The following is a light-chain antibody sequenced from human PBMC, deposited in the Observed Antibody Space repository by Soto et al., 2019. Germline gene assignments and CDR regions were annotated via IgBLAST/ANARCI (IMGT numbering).Light chain of an antibody. V-gene: IGKV3-11*02. Sequence: EIEVTQSPATLSLSPGERATLSCRTSQSVGSSLAWYQKKPGQAPRLLIYDASNRATCIPARFSGGGSGRDFNRTISSLEPEDFAGYYCQQRSNWPPLTFGGGNKVEI. CDR3: QQRSNWPPLT. CDR2: DAS. CDR1: QSVGSS. J-gene: IGKJ4*01.